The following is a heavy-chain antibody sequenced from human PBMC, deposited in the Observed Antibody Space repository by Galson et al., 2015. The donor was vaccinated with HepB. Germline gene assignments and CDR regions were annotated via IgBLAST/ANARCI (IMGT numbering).Heavy chain of an antibody. D-gene: IGHD3-10*01. J-gene: IGHJ3*02. Sequence: SLRLSCAASGFTFDDYAMHWVRQAPGKGLEWVSGISWNSGSIDYADSVKGRFTISRDNSKNTLYLQMNSLRAEDTALYYCAKDHRVQGVIIANDAFDIWGQGTMVTVSS. CDR1: GFTFDDYA. CDR2: ISWNSGSI. V-gene: IGHV3-9*01. CDR3: AKDHRVQGVIIANDAFDI.